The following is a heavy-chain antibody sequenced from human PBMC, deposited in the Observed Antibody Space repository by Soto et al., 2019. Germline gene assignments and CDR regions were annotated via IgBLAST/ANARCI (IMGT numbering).Heavy chain of an antibody. Sequence: SETLSLTCTVSGGSISSSSYYWGWIRQPPGKGLEWIRSIYYSGSTYYNPSLKSRVTISVDTSKNQFSLKLSSVTAADTAVYYCARHIDYGESNWFDPWGQGTLVTVSS. CDR2: IYYSGST. V-gene: IGHV4-39*01. CDR3: ARHIDYGESNWFDP. CDR1: GGSISSSSYY. J-gene: IGHJ5*02. D-gene: IGHD4-17*01.